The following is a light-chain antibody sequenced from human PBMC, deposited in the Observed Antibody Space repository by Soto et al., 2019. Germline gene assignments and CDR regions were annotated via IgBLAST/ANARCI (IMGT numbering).Light chain of an antibody. Sequence: QSALTQPASVSGSPGQSITISCTGTSSDDGSYNLVSWYQQYPGKAPKLMIYEVSKRPSGVSNRFSGSKSGNRASLTISGLQAEDEADYYLCSYEGSSTNWVFGGGTKLTVL. CDR3: CSYEGSSTNWV. CDR1: SSDDGSYNL. CDR2: EVS. J-gene: IGLJ3*02. V-gene: IGLV2-23*02.